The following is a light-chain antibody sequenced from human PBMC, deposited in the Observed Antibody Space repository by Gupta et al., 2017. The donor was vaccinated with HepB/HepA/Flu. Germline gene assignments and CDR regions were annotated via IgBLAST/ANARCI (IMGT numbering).Light chain of an antibody. CDR3: QQRSKWPPLT. CDR1: QSVSSY. CDR2: HAS. J-gene: IGKJ4*01. V-gene: IGKV3-11*01. Sequence: EIVLTQSPATLSLSPGERATLSCRASQSVSSYLAWYQQKPGQAPRLLIYHASNRATGIPARFSGSGSGTDFTLTISSLEPEDFAVYYCQQRSKWPPLTFGGGTKVEIK.